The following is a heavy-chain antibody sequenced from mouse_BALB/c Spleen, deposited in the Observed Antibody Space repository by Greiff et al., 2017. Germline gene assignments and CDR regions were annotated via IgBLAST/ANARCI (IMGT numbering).Heavy chain of an antibody. J-gene: IGHJ1*01. CDR3: ARDSYGSSSYWYFDV. V-gene: IGHV2-9*02. D-gene: IGHD1-1*01. CDR1: GFSLTSYG. CDR2: IWAGGST. Sequence: QVQLQQSGPGLVAPSQSLSITCTVSGFSLTSYGVHWVRQPPGKGLEWLGVIWAGGSTNYNSALMSRLSISKDNSKSQVFLKMNSLQTDDTAMYYCARDSYGSSSYWYFDVWGAGTTVTVSS.